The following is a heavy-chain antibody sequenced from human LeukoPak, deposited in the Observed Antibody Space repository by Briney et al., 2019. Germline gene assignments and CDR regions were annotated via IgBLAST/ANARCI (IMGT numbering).Heavy chain of an antibody. J-gene: IGHJ4*02. Sequence: GGSLRLSCAASGFTFSNYAMSWVRQVPGKGLEWVSAMSGSGGSRYYADSVKGRFTISRDNSKNTLYLQMNSLNAEDTAVYHCAKGEAYCSSTSCYYLDYWGQGTLVTVSS. CDR2: MSGSGGSR. CDR1: GFTFSNYA. D-gene: IGHD2-2*01. CDR3: AKGEAYCSSTSCYYLDY. V-gene: IGHV3-23*01.